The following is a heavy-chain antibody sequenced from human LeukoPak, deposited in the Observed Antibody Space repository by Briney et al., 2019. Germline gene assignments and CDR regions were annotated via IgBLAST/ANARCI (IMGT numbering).Heavy chain of an antibody. V-gene: IGHV3-7*01. CDR1: GFTFSTYW. CDR2: IEQDGSEK. J-gene: IGHJ3*02. CDR3: ARDDYWNDGVSAFDI. D-gene: IGHD1-1*01. Sequence: GGSLRLSCAASGFTFSTYWMSWVRQAPGKGLEWVANIEQDGSEKYYVDSVKGRVTISRDNAKKSLYLQMNSLRAEDTAVYYCARDDYWNDGVSAFDIWGQGTMVTVSS.